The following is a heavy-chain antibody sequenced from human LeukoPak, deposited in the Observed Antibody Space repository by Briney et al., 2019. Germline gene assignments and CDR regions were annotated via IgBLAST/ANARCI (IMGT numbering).Heavy chain of an antibody. CDR2: IYYSGST. CDR3: ARGEINDFSYFFDY. D-gene: IGHD3-3*01. J-gene: IGHJ4*02. CDR1: GGSISSYY. Sequence: SETLFLTCTVSGGSISSYYWSWIRQPPGKGLEWIGYIYYSGSTNYNPSLKSRVTISVDTSKNQFSLKLSSVTAADTAVYYCARGEINDFSYFFDYWGQGTLVTVSS. V-gene: IGHV4-59*01.